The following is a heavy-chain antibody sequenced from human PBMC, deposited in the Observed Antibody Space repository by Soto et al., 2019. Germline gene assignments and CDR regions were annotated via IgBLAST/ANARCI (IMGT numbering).Heavy chain of an antibody. V-gene: IGHV1-46*01. CDR1: GYTFTSYY. CDR3: ARDQIKGITIFGVVNAYDY. CDR2: INPSGGST. D-gene: IGHD3-3*01. Sequence: GASVKVSCKASGYTFTSYYMHWVRQAPGQGLEWMGIINPSGGSTSYAQKFQGRVTMTRDTSTSTVYMELSSLRSEDTAVYYCARDQIKGITIFGVVNAYDYWGQGTLVTVSS. J-gene: IGHJ4*02.